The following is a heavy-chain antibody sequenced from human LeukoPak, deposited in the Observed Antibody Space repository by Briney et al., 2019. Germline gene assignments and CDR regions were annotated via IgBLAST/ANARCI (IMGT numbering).Heavy chain of an antibody. V-gene: IGHV1-69*04. CDR3: ASGNWGGYYFDY. D-gene: IGHD7-27*01. J-gene: IGHJ4*02. CDR1: GGTFSSYA. CDR2: IIPILGIA. Sequence: ASVKVSCKASGGTFSSYAISWVRQAPGQGLEWMGRIIPILGIANYAQKFQGRVTITADKSTSTAYMELSSLRSEDTAVYYCASGNWGGYYFDYWGQGTLVTVSS.